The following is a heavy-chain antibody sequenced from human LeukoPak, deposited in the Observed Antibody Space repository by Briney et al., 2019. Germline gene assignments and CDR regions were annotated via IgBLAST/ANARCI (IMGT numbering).Heavy chain of an antibody. D-gene: IGHD3-22*01. Sequence: SETLSPTCTVSGGSISSAGYYWSWIRQPPGKGLEWIGYIYHSGSTFYNPSLNSRVTISVDTSKNQFSLKLSSVTAADTAVYFCASPRGDDSGGYYTWYFHHWGQGILVTVSS. J-gene: IGHJ1*01. CDR1: GGSISSAGYY. CDR3: ASPRGDDSGGYYTWYFHH. V-gene: IGHV4-30-2*01. CDR2: IYHSGST.